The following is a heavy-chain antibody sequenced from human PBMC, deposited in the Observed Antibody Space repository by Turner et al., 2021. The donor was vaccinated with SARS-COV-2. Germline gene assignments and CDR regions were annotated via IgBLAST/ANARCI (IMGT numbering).Heavy chain of an antibody. CDR2: ISYDGSKK. V-gene: IGHV3-30*18. Sequence: QVQLVESGGGVVPPGRSLSLSCAASGFTFSSYAMHWVRQDPGKGLEWVAVISYDGSKKYYADSVKGRFTIARDNSKNTLNLQMNSRRAEDTAVYYCAKGYSYAYYYGLDVGGQGTTVTVSS. D-gene: IGHD5-18*01. CDR3: AKGYSYAYYYGLDV. CDR1: GFTFSSYA. J-gene: IGHJ6*02.